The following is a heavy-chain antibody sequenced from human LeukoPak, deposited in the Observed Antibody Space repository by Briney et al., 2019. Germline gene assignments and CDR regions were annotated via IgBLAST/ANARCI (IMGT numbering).Heavy chain of an antibody. CDR3: AKVIVVVPAAIPYFGY. Sequence: GGSLRLSCAASGFTFSSYAMSWVRQAPGKGLEWVSAISGSGGSTYYADSVKGRFTISRDNSKNTLYLQMNSLRAEDTAVYYCAKVIVVVPAAIPYFGYWGQGTLVTVSS. D-gene: IGHD2-2*02. V-gene: IGHV3-23*01. CDR2: ISGSGGST. J-gene: IGHJ4*02. CDR1: GFTFSSYA.